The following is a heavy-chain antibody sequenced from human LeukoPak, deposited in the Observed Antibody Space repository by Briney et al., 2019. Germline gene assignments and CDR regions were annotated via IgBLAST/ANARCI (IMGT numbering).Heavy chain of an antibody. CDR3: VRLLDLDY. Sequence: PGGSLRLSCAASGFTFSNYWMHWVRQAPGKGLERVSRINTDGRTTDYADSVKGRFTISRDNAKNTLYLQMNSLRAEDTAVYYCVRLLDLDYWGQGTLVTVSS. V-gene: IGHV3-74*01. D-gene: IGHD3-3*01. CDR1: GFTFSNYW. CDR2: INTDGRTT. J-gene: IGHJ4*02.